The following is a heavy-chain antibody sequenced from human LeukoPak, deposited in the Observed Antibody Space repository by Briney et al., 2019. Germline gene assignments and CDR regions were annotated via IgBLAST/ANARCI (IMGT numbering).Heavy chain of an antibody. D-gene: IGHD2-15*01. CDR2: ISYDGSNK. CDR1: GFTFSSYA. V-gene: IGHV3-30-3*01. Sequence: PGGSLRLSCAASGFTFSSYAMHWVRQAPGKGLEWVAVISYDGSNKYYADSVKGRFTISRDNSKNTLYLQMNSLRAEDTAVYYCAKDGSGGGWKWFDPWGQGTLVTVSS. J-gene: IGHJ5*02. CDR3: AKDGSGGGWKWFDP.